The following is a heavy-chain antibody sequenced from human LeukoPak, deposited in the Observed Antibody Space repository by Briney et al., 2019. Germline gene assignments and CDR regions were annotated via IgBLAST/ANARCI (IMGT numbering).Heavy chain of an antibody. V-gene: IGHV3-21*01. CDR1: GFTFSNYN. D-gene: IGHD4-17*01. Sequence: PGGSLRLSCAASGFTFSNYNMNWVRQAPGKGLEWLSSISSSSTYIYYADSVKGRFTISRDNAKNSLYLQMNSLRAEDTAVYYCARELTADPIYGDYEGDYFDYWGQGTLVTVSS. CDR3: ARELTADPIYGDYEGDYFDY. CDR2: ISSSSTYI. J-gene: IGHJ4*02.